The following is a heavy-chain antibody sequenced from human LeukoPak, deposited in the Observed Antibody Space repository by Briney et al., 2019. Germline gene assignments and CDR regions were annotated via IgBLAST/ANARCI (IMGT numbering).Heavy chain of an antibody. J-gene: IGHJ4*02. V-gene: IGHV3-64D*06. CDR2: ISSNGGST. CDR1: GFTFSMYA. Sequence: GGSLRLSCSASGFTFSMYAMHWVRQAPGEGLEYVSAISSNGGSTYYADYVKCRFTSSRDNSKNTLYLQMSSLRAEDAAVYYCVKDGGYHGSGSSYYFDYWGQGTLVTVSS. CDR3: VKDGGYHGSGSSYYFDY. D-gene: IGHD3-10*01.